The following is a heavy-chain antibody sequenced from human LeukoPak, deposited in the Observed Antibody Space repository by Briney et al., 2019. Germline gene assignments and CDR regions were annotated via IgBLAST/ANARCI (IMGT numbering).Heavy chain of an antibody. CDR3: ARLIAVAGTGWFDP. CDR2: IYPGDSDT. CDR1: GYSFTSYW. V-gene: IGHV5-51*01. D-gene: IGHD6-19*01. J-gene: IGHJ5*02. Sequence: PGESLKISCKGSGYSFTSYWIGWARQMPGKGLEWMGIIYPGDSDTRYSPSFQGQVTISADKSISTAYLQWSSLKASDTVMYYCARLIAVAGTGWFDPWGQGTLVTVSS.